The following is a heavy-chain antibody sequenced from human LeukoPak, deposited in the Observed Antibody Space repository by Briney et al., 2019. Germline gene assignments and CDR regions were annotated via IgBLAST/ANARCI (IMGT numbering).Heavy chain of an antibody. D-gene: IGHD5-18*01. V-gene: IGHV3-74*01. CDR1: GFTFSSYW. Sequence: GGSLRLSCAASGFTFSSYWMHWVRQAPGKGLVWVSCINSDGSSTSYADSVKGRFTISRDNAKNTLYLQMNSLRAEDTAVYYCGRREYSWVDYYYYYYMGVWGKGTTVTVSS. CDR2: INSDGSST. CDR3: GRREYSWVDYYYYYYMGV. J-gene: IGHJ6*03.